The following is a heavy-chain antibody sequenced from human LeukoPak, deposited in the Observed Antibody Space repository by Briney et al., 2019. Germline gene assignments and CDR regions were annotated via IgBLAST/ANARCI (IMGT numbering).Heavy chain of an antibody. Sequence: ASVKVSCKTSGYTFTSYYIHWLRQAPGQRFEWMGWSDPKSGATKYEHFQGRVTMTRDTSISTAYMELSRLTSDDTAVYYCARGNSYDNKGYSPELRYWGQGTLVTVSS. V-gene: IGHV1-2*02. D-gene: IGHD3-10*01. CDR1: GYTFTSYY. J-gene: IGHJ4*02. CDR2: SDPKSGAT. CDR3: ARGNSYDNKGYSPELRY.